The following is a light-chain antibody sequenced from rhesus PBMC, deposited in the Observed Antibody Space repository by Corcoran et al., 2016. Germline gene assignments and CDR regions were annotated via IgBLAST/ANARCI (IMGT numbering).Light chain of an antibody. J-gene: IGKJ4*01. CDR1: QRVSSS. Sequence: EIVLTQSPATLSLSPGERATLSCRASQRVSSSLAWYQQKPGQAPRLLIYDESSRATGIPDRFSGSGSRTDFTLTISSLEPEDVGVYYCQQSSKWPLTFGGGTKVYFK. CDR2: DES. V-gene: IGKV3-35*01. CDR3: QQSSKWPLT.